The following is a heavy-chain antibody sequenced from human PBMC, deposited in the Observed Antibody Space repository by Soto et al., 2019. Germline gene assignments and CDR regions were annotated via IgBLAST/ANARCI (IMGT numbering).Heavy chain of an antibody. D-gene: IGHD3-22*01. CDR3: ARDRGYYYDSSGYYYAFDI. Sequence: ASVKVSCKASGYTFTSYGISWVRQAPGQGLEWMGWISAYNGNTNYAQKLQGRVTMTTDTSTSTAYMELRSLRSDDTAVYYCARDRGYYYDSSGYYYAFDIWGQGTMVTVSS. V-gene: IGHV1-18*01. J-gene: IGHJ3*02. CDR2: ISAYNGNT. CDR1: GYTFTSYG.